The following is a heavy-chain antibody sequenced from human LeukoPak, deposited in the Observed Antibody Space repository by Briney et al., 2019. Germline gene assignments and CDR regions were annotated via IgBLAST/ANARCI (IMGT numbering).Heavy chain of an antibody. CDR1: GGSISSSSYY. V-gene: IGHV4-39*01. CDR3: ASSYCSGGSCQPSDY. CDR2: IYFSGSI. Sequence: PSETLSLTCTVSGGSISSSSYYWGWIRQPPGKGLEWIGSIYFSGSIYYNPSLKSRVTISVDTSKNQFSLKLSSVTAADTAMYYCASSYCSGGSCQPSDYWGQGTLVTVSS. J-gene: IGHJ4*02. D-gene: IGHD2-15*01.